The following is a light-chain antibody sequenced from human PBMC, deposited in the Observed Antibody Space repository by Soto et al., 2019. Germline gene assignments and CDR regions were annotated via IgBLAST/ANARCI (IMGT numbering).Light chain of an antibody. CDR2: DVS. Sequence: HSALTQPRSVSGSPGQSVTISCTGTSSDVGGYNYVSWYQQHPGKAPKLMIYDVSQRPSGVPDRFSGSKSGNTASLTISGLQSEDEADYYCCSYAGSYTYVFGTGTKVTVL. CDR1: SSDVGGYNY. J-gene: IGLJ1*01. V-gene: IGLV2-11*01. CDR3: CSYAGSYTYV.